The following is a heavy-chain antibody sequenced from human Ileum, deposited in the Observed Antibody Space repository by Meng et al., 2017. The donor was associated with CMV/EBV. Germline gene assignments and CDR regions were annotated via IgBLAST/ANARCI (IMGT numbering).Heavy chain of an antibody. CDR2: IFYSGST. J-gene: IGHJ4*02. D-gene: IGHD6-13*01. Sequence: SETLSLTCTASGGSISSSSYCWGWIRQPPGKGLEWIGSIFYSGSTYYNPSLKSHITISVDTSTNQYSLKLSSVTAADTAVYYYARPGLTSAGTEEIDYWGQGTLVTVSS. V-gene: IGHV4-39*01. CDR1: GGSISSSSYC. CDR3: ARPGLTSAGTEEIDY.